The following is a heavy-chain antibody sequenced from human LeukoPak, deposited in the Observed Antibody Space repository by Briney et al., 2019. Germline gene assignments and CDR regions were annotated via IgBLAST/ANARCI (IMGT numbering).Heavy chain of an antibody. CDR2: ISSSSSYI. V-gene: IGHV3-21*01. Sequence: GALRLSCAASGFTFSSYSMNWVRQAPGKGLEWVSSISSSSSYIYYADSVKGRFTISRDNAKNSLYLQMNSLRAEDTAVYYCARDHSSSSGGEYFQHWGQGTLVTVSS. CDR3: ARDHSSSSGGEYFQH. CDR1: GFTFSSYS. D-gene: IGHD6-6*01. J-gene: IGHJ1*01.